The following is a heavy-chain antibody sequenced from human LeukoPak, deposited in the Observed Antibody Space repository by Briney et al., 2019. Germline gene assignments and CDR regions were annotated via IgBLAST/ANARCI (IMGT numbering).Heavy chain of an antibody. V-gene: IGHV4-39*01. D-gene: IGHD4-17*01. CDR3: ARADDYGENFDY. Sequence: SETLSLTCTVSGGSISSSSYYWGWIRQPPGKGLEWIGSIYYSGSTYYNPSLKSRVTISVDTSKNQFSLKLSSVTAADTAVYYCARADDYGENFDYWGQGTLVTVSS. J-gene: IGHJ4*02. CDR2: IYYSGST. CDR1: GGSISSSSYY.